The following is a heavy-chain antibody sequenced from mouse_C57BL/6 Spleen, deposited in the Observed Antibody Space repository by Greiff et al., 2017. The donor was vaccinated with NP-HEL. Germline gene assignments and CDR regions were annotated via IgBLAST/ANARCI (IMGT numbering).Heavy chain of an antibody. CDR2: ISGGGGNT. V-gene: IGHV5-9*01. J-gene: IGHJ2*01. CDR3: ARHYGYFDY. Sequence: EVKVVESGGGLVKPGGSLKLSCAASGFTFSSYTMSWVRQTPEKRLEWVATISGGGGNTYYPDSVKGRFTISRDTAKNTLYLQMSSLRSEDTALYYCARHYGYFDYWGQGTTLTVSS. CDR1: GFTFSSYT. D-gene: IGHD1-1*02.